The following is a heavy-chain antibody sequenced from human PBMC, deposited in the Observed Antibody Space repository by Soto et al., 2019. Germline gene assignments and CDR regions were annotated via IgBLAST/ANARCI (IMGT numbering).Heavy chain of an antibody. CDR1: GYSFTSYW. V-gene: IGHV5-10-1*01. J-gene: IGHJ5*02. CDR3: AKHSSGYYYGNWFDP. CDR2: IDPSDSYT. D-gene: IGHD3-22*01. Sequence: PGESLKISCKGSGYSFTSYWISWVRQMPGKGLEWMGRIDPSDSYTNYSPSFQGHVTISADKSISTAYLQWSSLKASDTAMYYCAKHSSGYYYGNWFDPWGQGTLVTVSS.